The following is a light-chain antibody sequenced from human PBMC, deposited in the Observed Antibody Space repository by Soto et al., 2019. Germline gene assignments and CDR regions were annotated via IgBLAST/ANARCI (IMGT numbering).Light chain of an antibody. V-gene: IGKV1-39*01. CDR1: QSISSY. CDR2: AAS. CDR3: QQSYSTPLT. J-gene: IGKJ4*01. Sequence: DIQMTQSPSSLSASVGDRVTITCRASQSISSYLNWYQQKPGKAPKLLIYAASSLQSGVPSRFSGSGSGTDFTLTISSLQPEDFATYYCQQSYSTPLTCGGGT.